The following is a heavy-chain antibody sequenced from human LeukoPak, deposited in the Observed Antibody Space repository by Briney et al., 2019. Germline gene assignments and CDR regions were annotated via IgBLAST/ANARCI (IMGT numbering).Heavy chain of an antibody. V-gene: IGHV3-48*03. J-gene: IGHJ4*02. CDR1: GFTFSSYE. Sequence: GGSLRLSCAASGFTFSSYEMNWVRQAPGKGLEWVSYISSSGSTIYYADSVKGRFTISRDNAKNSLHLQMNSLRAEDTAVYYCARDPGTYFDYWGQGTLVTVSS. CDR3: ARDPGTYFDY. CDR2: ISSSGSTI. D-gene: IGHD6-13*01.